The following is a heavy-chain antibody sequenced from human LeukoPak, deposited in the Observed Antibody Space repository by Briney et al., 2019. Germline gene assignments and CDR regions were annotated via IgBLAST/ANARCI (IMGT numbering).Heavy chain of an antibody. CDR2: IKSKTDGGTT. J-gene: IGHJ6*03. V-gene: IGHV3-15*01. CDR3: TTVTPESYYYYYMDV. D-gene: IGHD2-21*02. CDR1: GFTFSNAW. Sequence: GGSLRLSCAASGFTFSNAWMSWVRQAPGRGLEWVGRIKSKTDGGTTDYAAPVKGRFTISRDDSKNTLYLQMNSLKTEDTAVYYCTTVTPESYYYYYMDVWGQGTLVTVSS.